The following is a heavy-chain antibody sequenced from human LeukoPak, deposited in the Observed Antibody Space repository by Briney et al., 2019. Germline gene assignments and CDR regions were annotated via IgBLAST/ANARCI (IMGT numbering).Heavy chain of an antibody. V-gene: IGHV1-8*01. D-gene: IGHD3-10*01. CDR1: GYTFTSYD. J-gene: IGHJ6*02. CDR3: ARGIGTMVRGVIITDYYYGMDV. Sequence: ASVKVSCKASGYTFTSYDINWVRQATGQGLEWMGWMNPNSGNTGYAQKFQGRVTMTRNTSISTAYMELSSLRSEDTAVYYCARGIGTMVRGVIITDYYYGMDVWGQGTTVTVSS. CDR2: MNPNSGNT.